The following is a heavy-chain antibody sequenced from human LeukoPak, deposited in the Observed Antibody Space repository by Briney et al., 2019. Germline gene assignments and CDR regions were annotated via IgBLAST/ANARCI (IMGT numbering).Heavy chain of an antibody. V-gene: IGHV1-69*01. J-gene: IGHJ4*02. CDR1: GGTFSSYA. CDR2: IIPIFGTA. D-gene: IGHD3-10*01. CDR3: ARVHGSGSYYNYFDY. Sequence: SVKVSCKASGGTFSSYAISWVRQVPGQGLEWMGGIIPIFGTANYAQKFQGRVTITADESTSTAYMELSSLRSEDTAVYYCARVHGSGSYYNYFDYWGQGTLVTVSS.